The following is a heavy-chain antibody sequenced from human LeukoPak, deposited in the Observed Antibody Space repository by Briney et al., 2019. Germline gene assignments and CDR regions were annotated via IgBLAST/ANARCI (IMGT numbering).Heavy chain of an antibody. CDR1: GGSISSYY. Sequence: SETLSLTCTVSGGSISSYYWSWIRQPPGKGLEWIGYIYYSGSINYNPSLKSRVTISVDTSKNQFSLKLSSVTAADTAVYYCARDRMGATYWGQGTLVTVSS. CDR2: IYYSGSI. V-gene: IGHV4-59*01. D-gene: IGHD1-26*01. J-gene: IGHJ4*02. CDR3: ARDRMGATY.